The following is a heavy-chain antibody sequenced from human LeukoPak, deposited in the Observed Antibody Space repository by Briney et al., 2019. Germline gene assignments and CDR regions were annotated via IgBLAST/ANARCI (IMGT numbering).Heavy chain of an antibody. Sequence: KSSETLSLTCTVSGGSISSGSYYWSWIRQPAGKGLEWIGRIYTSGSTNYNPSLKSRVTISVDTSKNQFSLKLSSVTAADTAVYYCARVRDIAVADSYYFDYWGQGTLVTVSS. V-gene: IGHV4-61*02. CDR3: ARVRDIAVADSYYFDY. CDR1: GGSISSGSYY. D-gene: IGHD6-19*01. CDR2: IYTSGST. J-gene: IGHJ4*02.